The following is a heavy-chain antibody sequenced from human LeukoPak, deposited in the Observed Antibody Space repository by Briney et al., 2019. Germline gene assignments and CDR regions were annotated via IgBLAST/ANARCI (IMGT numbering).Heavy chain of an antibody. CDR1: GYTFTGYY. Sequence: ASVKVSCKASGYTFTGYYMHWVRQAPGQGLEWMGWINPNSGGTNYAQKFQGRVTMTRDTSISTAYMELSRPRSDDTAVYYCARYYYGSGSYSQKEYWGQGTLVTVSS. CDR3: ARYYYGSGSYSQKEY. V-gene: IGHV1-2*02. J-gene: IGHJ4*02. D-gene: IGHD3-10*01. CDR2: INPNSGGT.